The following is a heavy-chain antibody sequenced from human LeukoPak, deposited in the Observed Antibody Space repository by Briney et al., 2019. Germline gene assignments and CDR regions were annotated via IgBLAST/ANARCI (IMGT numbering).Heavy chain of an antibody. Sequence: ASVKVSCKVSGYTLTELSMHWVRQAPGKGLEWMGGFDPEDGETIYAQKFQGIVTMTKDTSTDTAYMELSSLRSEDTAVYYCATGPPRYCSGGSCAFDYWGQGTLVTVSS. CDR1: GYTLTELS. J-gene: IGHJ4*02. D-gene: IGHD2-15*01. CDR2: FDPEDGET. V-gene: IGHV1-24*01. CDR3: ATGPPRYCSGGSCAFDY.